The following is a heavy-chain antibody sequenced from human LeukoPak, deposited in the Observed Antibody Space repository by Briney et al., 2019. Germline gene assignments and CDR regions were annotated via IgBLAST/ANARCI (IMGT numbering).Heavy chain of an antibody. CDR3: ARGAHIVVVPEFDY. D-gene: IGHD2-21*02. CDR2: INHSGST. V-gene: IGHV4-34*01. Sequence: PSETLSLTCAVYGGSFSGYYWSWIRQPPGKGLEWIGEINHSGSTNYNPSLKSRVTISVDTSKNQFSLKLSSVTAADTAVYYCARGAHIVVVPEFDYWGQGTLVTVSS. J-gene: IGHJ4*02. CDR1: GGSFSGYY.